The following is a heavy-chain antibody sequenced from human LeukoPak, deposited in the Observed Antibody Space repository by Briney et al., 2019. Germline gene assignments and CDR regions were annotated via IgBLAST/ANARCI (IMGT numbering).Heavy chain of an antibody. CDR2: IIPILGIA. CDR1: GGTFSSYA. CDR3: ARAPRPSHYYDSSGFLAFDI. D-gene: IGHD3-22*01. J-gene: IGHJ3*02. Sequence: GASVKVSCKASGGTFSSYAISWVRQAPGQGLEWMGRIIPILGIANYAQKFQGRVTITADKSTSTAYMELSSLRSEDTAVYYCARAPRPSHYYDSSGFLAFDIWGQGTVVTVSS. V-gene: IGHV1-69*04.